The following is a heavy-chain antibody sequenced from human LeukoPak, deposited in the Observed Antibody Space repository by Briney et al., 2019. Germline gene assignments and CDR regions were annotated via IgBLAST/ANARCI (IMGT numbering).Heavy chain of an antibody. V-gene: IGHV1-18*01. CDR2: ISGGYNGDS. J-gene: IGHJ4*02. CDR1: GYTFRHYG. Sequence: GASVKVSCKTSGYTFRHYGISWVRQAPGQGLEWMAWISGGYNGDSNYALKLRGRLTMTTDTSTSTAYMELRSLRSDDTAVYYCARDEKKYCSGGSCPAYFDYWGQGTLVTVSS. D-gene: IGHD2-15*01. CDR3: ARDEKKYCSGGSCPAYFDY.